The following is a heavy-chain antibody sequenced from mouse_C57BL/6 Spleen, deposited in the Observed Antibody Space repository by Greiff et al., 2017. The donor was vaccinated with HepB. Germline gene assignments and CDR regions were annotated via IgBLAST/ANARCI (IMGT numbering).Heavy chain of an antibody. CDR3: ARGDYGSSSYYAMDY. Sequence: VQLQQPGAELVRPGPSVKLSCKASGYTFTSYWMHWVKQRPGQGLEWIGVIDPSDSYTNYNQKFKGKATLTVDTSSSTAYMQLSSLTSEDSAVYYCARGDYGSSSYYAMDYWGQGTSVTVSS. CDR2: IDPSDSYT. J-gene: IGHJ4*01. D-gene: IGHD1-1*01. V-gene: IGHV1-59*01. CDR1: GYTFTSYW.